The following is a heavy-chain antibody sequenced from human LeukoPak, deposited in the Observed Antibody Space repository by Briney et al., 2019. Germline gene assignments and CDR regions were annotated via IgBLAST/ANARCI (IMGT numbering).Heavy chain of an antibody. CDR1: GGSISSYY. V-gene: IGHV4-59*12. CDR3: ATLRRTSCCHRYYYYYYMDV. CDR2: IYYSGST. Sequence: NTSETLSLTCTVSGGSISSYYWSWIRQPPGKGLEWMGYIYYSGSTNYNPSLKSRVTISVDTSKSQFSLKLRPVSAADTAVYYCATLRRTSCCHRYYYYYYMDVWGKGTTVTISS. D-gene: IGHD2-2*01. J-gene: IGHJ6*03.